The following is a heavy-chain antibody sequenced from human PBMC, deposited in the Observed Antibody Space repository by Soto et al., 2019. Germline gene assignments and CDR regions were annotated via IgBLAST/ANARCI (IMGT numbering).Heavy chain of an antibody. V-gene: IGHV4-31*03. Sequence: PSETLSLTCSVTGYSISSRGFYWTWIRQHPGKGLEWIGNIYFSGNTYYNSSLKSRVTMSVDTCNNQFSLDLRSVTAADTAVYYCARAVNDYGSCFDYWGQGTLVTVSS. D-gene: IGHD4-17*01. CDR2: IYFSGNT. CDR1: GYSISSRGFY. CDR3: ARAVNDYGSCFDY. J-gene: IGHJ4*02.